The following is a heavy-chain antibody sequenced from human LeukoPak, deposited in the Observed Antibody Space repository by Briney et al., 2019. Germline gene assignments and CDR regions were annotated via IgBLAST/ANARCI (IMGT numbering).Heavy chain of an antibody. Sequence: ASVKVSCKTSGYTFNGYYMRWVRQAPGQGLEWMGWINPNSGGTNYVQKFHGRVIMTRDTSIRTAYMELSGLRSDDTAVYYCARAVDSPDYWGQGTLVTVSS. J-gene: IGHJ4*02. D-gene: IGHD3/OR15-3a*01. CDR3: ARAVDSPDY. V-gene: IGHV1-2*02. CDR2: INPNSGGT. CDR1: GYTFNGYY.